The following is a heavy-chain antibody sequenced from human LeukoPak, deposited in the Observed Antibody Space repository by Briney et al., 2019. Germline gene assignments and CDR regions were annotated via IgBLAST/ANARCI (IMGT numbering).Heavy chain of an antibody. CDR3: ARGKSRGSHIDY. J-gene: IGHJ4*02. CDR2: IYYSGNT. Sequence: PSETLSLTCTVSAYSISSGYYWGWIRQPPGKGLAWIGSIYYSGNTYYNPSLKSRLTISVDTSKNQFSLKLRSVTAADTAFYYCARGKSRGSHIDYWGQGTLVTVSS. CDR1: AYSISSGYY. D-gene: IGHD1-26*01. V-gene: IGHV4-38-2*02.